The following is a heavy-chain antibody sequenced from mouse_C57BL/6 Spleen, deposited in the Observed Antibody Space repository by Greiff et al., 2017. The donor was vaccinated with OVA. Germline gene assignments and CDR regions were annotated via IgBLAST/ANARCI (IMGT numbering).Heavy chain of an antibody. CDR2: IYPGDGDT. CDR3: AAGEGWLAY. Sequence: QVQLQQSGPELVKPGASVKISCKASGYAFSSSWMNWVKQRPGKGLEWIGRIYPGDGDTNYNGKFKGKATLTADKSSSTAYMQLSSLTSEDSAVYFCAAGEGWLAYWGQGTLVTVSA. D-gene: IGHD2-13*01. J-gene: IGHJ3*01. V-gene: IGHV1-82*01. CDR1: GYAFSSSW.